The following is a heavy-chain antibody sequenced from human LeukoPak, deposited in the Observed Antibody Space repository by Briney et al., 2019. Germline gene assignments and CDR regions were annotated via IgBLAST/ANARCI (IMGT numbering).Heavy chain of an antibody. V-gene: IGHV3-33*01. D-gene: IGHD3-10*01. Sequence: GGSLRLSCAASGFTFSFCGMHWVRQAPGKGLEWVAVIWYDGSNKYYADSVKGRFTISRDNSKNTLYLQMNSLRAEDTAVYYCARAAGSGSYYREGIDYWGQGTLVTVST. J-gene: IGHJ4*02. CDR3: ARAAGSGSYYREGIDY. CDR1: GFTFSFCG. CDR2: IWYDGSNK.